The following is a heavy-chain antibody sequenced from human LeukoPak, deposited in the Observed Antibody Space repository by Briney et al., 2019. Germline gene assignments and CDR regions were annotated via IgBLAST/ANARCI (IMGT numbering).Heavy chain of an antibody. V-gene: IGHV4-38-2*02. J-gene: IGHJ6*02. Sequence: SETLSLTCSVSGFSITTGYYWAWIRQPPGEGLGWIGTIFRIGSTYYNPSLKSRVTISVDTSKNQFSLKLSSVTAADTAVYYCARGVAYCGGDCSNPDYYYYYGMDVWGQGTTVTVSS. CDR3: ARGVAYCGGDCSNPDYYYYYGMDV. CDR2: IFRIGST. CDR1: GFSITTGYY. D-gene: IGHD2-21*02.